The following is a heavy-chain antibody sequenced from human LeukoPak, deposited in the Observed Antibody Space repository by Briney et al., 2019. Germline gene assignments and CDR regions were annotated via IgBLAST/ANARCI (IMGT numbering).Heavy chain of an antibody. CDR2: MSFDERKK. Sequence: GGSLRLSCAASGFTFSSYDMHWVRQAPGKGLEWVAFMSFDERKKSYADSVKGRFTVSRDISKETLYLQMDNLRAEDTAVYYCARPNGYWGQGTLVTVSS. CDR3: ARPNGY. CDR1: GFTFSSYD. J-gene: IGHJ4*02. V-gene: IGHV3-30*01. D-gene: IGHD2-8*01.